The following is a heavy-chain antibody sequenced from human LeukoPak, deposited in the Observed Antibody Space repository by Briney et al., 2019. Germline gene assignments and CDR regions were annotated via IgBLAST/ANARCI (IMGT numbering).Heavy chain of an antibody. CDR3: TTRYYDYVWGSYRYEY. V-gene: IGHV3-15*01. CDR1: GFTFSNAW. Sequence: PGGSLRLSCAASGFTFSNAWMSWVRQAPGKGLEWVGRIKSKTDGGTTDYAAPVKGRFTISRDDSKNTLYLQMNSLKTEDTAVYYCTTRYYDYVWGSYRYEYWGQGTLVTVSS. CDR2: IKSKTDGGTT. D-gene: IGHD3-16*02. J-gene: IGHJ4*02.